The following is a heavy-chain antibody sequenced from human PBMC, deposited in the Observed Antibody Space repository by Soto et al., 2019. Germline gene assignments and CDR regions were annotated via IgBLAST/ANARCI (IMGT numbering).Heavy chain of an antibody. Sequence: ASVKVSCKASGFSFSDYFMHWVRQAPGQGLEWMGIINPSGDSRNYAQKFQGRVTITRDTSTSTVYMDLSSLRYEDTAVYYCATSLRTSSFYLRYYFDYWGQGTLVTVSS. CDR1: GFSFSDYF. J-gene: IGHJ4*02. CDR3: ATSLRTSSFYLRYYFDY. D-gene: IGHD6-6*01. V-gene: IGHV1-46*01. CDR2: INPSGDSR.